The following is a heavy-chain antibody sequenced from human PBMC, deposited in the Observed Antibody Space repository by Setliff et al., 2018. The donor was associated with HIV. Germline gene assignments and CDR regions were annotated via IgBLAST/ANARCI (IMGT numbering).Heavy chain of an antibody. Sequence: SETLSLTCSVSGGSMSNYYWSWVRQPPGKGLEWMGDIFHTGSSTYNPSLKSRVSLSVDTSKNQFSLRLSAVTAADTAVYYCVSLTDYGGDSGSHWGQGTLVTVSS. V-gene: IGHV4-59*01. J-gene: IGHJ4*02. CDR2: IFHTGSS. D-gene: IGHD4-17*01. CDR1: GGSMSNYY. CDR3: VSLTDYGGDSGSH.